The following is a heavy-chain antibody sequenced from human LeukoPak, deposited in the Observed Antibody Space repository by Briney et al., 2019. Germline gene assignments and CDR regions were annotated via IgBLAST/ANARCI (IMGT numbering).Heavy chain of an antibody. Sequence: SETLSLTCAVYGGSFSGYYWSWIRQPPGKGLEWIGEINHSGSTNYNPSLKSRVTISVDTSKNQFSLKLSSVTAADTAVYYCARAGATSDYYYYYMDVWGKGTTVTVSS. V-gene: IGHV4-34*01. J-gene: IGHJ6*03. D-gene: IGHD1-26*01. CDR3: ARAGATSDYYYYYMDV. CDR1: GGSFSGYY. CDR2: INHSGST.